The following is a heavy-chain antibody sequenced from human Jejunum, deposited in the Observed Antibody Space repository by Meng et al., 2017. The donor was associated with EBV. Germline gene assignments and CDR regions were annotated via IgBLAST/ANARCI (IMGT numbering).Heavy chain of an antibody. CDR3: ARGRVWGSYQDY. Sequence: SGADVQNTGPALKLSYQSFRHTITSYDINWVRQATGQELEWVGWMNPNSGNTGYAQKFQGRVTMTRNTSISTAYMELSSLRSEDTAVYYCARGRVWGSYQDYWGQGTLVTVSS. CDR2: MNPNSGNT. J-gene: IGHJ4*02. D-gene: IGHD3-16*02. CDR1: RHTITSYD. V-gene: IGHV1-8*01.